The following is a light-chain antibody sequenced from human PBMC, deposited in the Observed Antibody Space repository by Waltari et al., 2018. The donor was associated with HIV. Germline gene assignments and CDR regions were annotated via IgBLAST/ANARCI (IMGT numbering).Light chain of an antibody. Sequence: QSVLTQPPSASGTPGQRVTISCSGSSSNIGSNYVYWYQQLPGTAPKLLLYRNNQRPSGVPDRFSGSKSGTSASLAISGLRSEDEADYYCSSHAGLDILIFGGGTKVTVL. J-gene: IGLJ2*01. CDR1: SSNIGSNY. CDR2: RNN. V-gene: IGLV1-47*01. CDR3: SSHAGLDILI.